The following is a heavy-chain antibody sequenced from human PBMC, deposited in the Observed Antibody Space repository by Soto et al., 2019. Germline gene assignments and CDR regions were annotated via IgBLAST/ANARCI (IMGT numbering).Heavy chain of an antibody. CDR1: GGSFSGYY. CDR2: INHSGST. J-gene: IGHJ4*02. V-gene: IGHV4-34*01. CDR3: ARDVEYSSSIVRGALDY. D-gene: IGHD6-6*01. Sequence: SETLSLTCAVYGGSFSGYYWSWIRQPPGKGLEWIGEINHSGSTNYNPSLKSRVTISVDTSKNQFSLKLSSVTAADTAVYYCARDVEYSSSIVRGALDYWGQGTLVTVSS.